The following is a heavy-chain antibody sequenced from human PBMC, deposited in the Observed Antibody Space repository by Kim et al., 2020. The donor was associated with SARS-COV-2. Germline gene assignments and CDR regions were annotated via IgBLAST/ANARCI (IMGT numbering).Heavy chain of an antibody. J-gene: IGHJ6*02. CDR1: GYSFTSYW. CDR2: IDPSDSYT. CDR3: ARLLGTVTTRRGGMDV. D-gene: IGHD4-17*01. Sequence: GESLKISCKGSGYSFTSYWISWVRQMPGKGLEWMGRIDPSDSYTNYSPSFQGHVTISADKSISTAYLQWSSLKASDTAMYYCARLLGTVTTRRGGMDVWGQGTTVTVSS. V-gene: IGHV5-10-1*01.